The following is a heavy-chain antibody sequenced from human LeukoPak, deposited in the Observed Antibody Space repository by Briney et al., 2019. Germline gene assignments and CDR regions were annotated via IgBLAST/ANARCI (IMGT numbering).Heavy chain of an antibody. Sequence: GGSLRLSCAASGFTFSTYGMHWVRQAPGQGLERVAVISSDGSNKSYADSVKGRFTISRDNSKNTLYLQMNSLRPEDTAVYYCAKPYSSAPRRSDFDYWGQGTLVTVSS. D-gene: IGHD6-19*01. V-gene: IGHV3-30*18. J-gene: IGHJ4*02. CDR1: GFTFSTYG. CDR3: AKPYSSAPRRSDFDY. CDR2: ISSDGSNK.